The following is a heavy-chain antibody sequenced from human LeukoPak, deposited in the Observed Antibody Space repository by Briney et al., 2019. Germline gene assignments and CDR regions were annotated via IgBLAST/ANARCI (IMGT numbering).Heavy chain of an antibody. V-gene: IGHV4-61*02. D-gene: IGHD6-6*01. Sequence: PSETLSLTCTVSGGSISSGSYYWSWIRQPAGKGLEWIGRIYTSGSTNYNPSLKSRVTISVDTSKNQFSLKLSSVTAADTAVYYCARGNIAARLYYFDYWGQGTLVTVSS. CDR2: IYTSGST. CDR1: GGSISSGSYY. CDR3: ARGNIAARLYYFDY. J-gene: IGHJ4*02.